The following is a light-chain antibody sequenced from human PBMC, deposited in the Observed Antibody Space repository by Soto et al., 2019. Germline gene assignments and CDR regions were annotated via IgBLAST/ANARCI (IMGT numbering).Light chain of an antibody. CDR1: SSDIGDYKY. CDR2: DVS. V-gene: IGLV2-14*03. J-gene: IGLJ2*01. Sequence: QSVLTQPASVSGSPGQSITISCTGTSSDIGDYKYVSWYKQHPGKAPKLMIYDVSNRPSGVSNRFSGSKSGSTASLTISGLQAEDEADYYCSSYTDSSFLIFGGGTKLTVL. CDR3: SSYTDSSFLI.